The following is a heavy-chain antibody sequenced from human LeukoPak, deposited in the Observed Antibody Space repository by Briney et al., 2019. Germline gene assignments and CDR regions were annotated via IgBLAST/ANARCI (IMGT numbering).Heavy chain of an antibody. J-gene: IGHJ4*02. V-gene: IGHV4-61*01. CDR3: ARGTGSYLSDDY. CDR1: GGSVSSGSYY. CDR2: IYYSGST. D-gene: IGHD1-26*01. Sequence: SETLSLTCTVSGGSVSSGSYYWSWIRQPPGKGLEWTGYIYYSGSTNYNPSFKSRVTISVDTSKNQFSLKLSSVTAADTAVYYCARGTGSYLSDDYWGQGTLVTVSS.